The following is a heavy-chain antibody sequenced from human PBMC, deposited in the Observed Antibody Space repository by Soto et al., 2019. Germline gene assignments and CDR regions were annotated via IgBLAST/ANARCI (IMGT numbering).Heavy chain of an antibody. CDR3: ARGGRGLRGAFDV. J-gene: IGHJ3*01. V-gene: IGHV3-30*03. CDR1: GFTFSSFA. D-gene: IGHD3-16*01. Sequence: QELLVESGGGVVQPGKSLRLSCAASGFTFSSFAMHWVRQAPGKGLEWVSVISFNGLSQFYPDSIRGRFTISRDNSKNTLYLQLDSLRPYDTAVYYCARGGRGLRGAFDVWGQGTEVSVS. CDR2: ISFNGLSQ.